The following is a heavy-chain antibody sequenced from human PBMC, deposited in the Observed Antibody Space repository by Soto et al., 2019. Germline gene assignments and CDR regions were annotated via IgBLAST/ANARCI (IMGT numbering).Heavy chain of an antibody. CDR1: GFTFSNFW. D-gene: IGHD2-8*01. V-gene: IGHV3-74*01. J-gene: IGHJ6*02. Sequence: GGSLRLSCGASGFTFSNFWMHWVRQAPGEGLVWVSRINVDGTRTTYADSVKGRFTISRDNVKNTLYLQMNSLRAEDTAIYFCARDFWHNGVSLDVWGQGTTVTVSS. CDR3: ARDFWHNGVSLDV. CDR2: INVDGTRT.